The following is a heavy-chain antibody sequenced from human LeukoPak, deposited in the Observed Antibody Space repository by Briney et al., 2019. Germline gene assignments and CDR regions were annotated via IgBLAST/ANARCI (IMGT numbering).Heavy chain of an antibody. Sequence: ASVKVSCKASGYTFTNYYMHWVRQTPGQGLEWMGIINPRGGNTNYAQKLQGRVTMTTDTSTSTAYMELRSLRSDDTAVYYCARDLDWDIVVVPAAIPPYYYGMDVWGQGTTVTVSS. CDR3: ARDLDWDIVVVPAAIPPYYYGMDV. CDR2: INPRGGNT. D-gene: IGHD2-2*02. J-gene: IGHJ6*02. CDR1: GYTFTNYY. V-gene: IGHV1-46*01.